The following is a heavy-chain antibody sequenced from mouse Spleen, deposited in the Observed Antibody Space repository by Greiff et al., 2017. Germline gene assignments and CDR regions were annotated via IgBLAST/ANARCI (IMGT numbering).Heavy chain of an antibody. CDR3: ARLKPYYSLAY. CDR2: INSNGGST. CDR1: GFTFSSYA. D-gene: IGHD2-12*01. V-gene: IGHV5-6-2*01. J-gene: IGHJ3*01. Sequence: EVKLVESGGGLVKPGGSLKLSCAASGFTFSSYAMSWVRQTPEKRLEWVAAINSNGGSTYYPDTVKDRFTISRDNAKNTLYLQMSSLRSEDTALYYCARLKPYYSLAYWGQGTLVTVSA.